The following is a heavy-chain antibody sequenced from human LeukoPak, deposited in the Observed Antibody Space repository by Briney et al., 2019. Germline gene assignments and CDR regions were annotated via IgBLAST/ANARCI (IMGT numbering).Heavy chain of an antibody. V-gene: IGHV1-69*01. D-gene: IGHD5-24*01. CDR2: IIPIFGTA. J-gene: IGHJ5*02. CDR1: GGTFSSYA. Sequence: ASVKVSCKASGGTFSSYAISWVRQAPGQGREWMGGIIPIFGTANYAQKFQGRVTITADESTSTAYMELSSLRSEDTAVYYCARFPEMATIRDWFDPWGQGTLVTVSS. CDR3: ARFPEMATIRDWFDP.